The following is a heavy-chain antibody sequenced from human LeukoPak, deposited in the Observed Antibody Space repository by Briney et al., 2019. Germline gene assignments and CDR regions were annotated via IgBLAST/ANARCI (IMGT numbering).Heavy chain of an antibody. D-gene: IGHD6-13*01. CDR1: GFTFSSYA. CDR2: ISGSGAGT. J-gene: IGHJ4*02. V-gene: IGHV3-23*01. CDR3: ATNASSWSFDY. Sequence: GGSLRLSCAASGFTFSSYAMSWVRQAPGKGLEWVSAISGSGAGTYYADSVKGRFTISRDNSKNTLYLQMHSLRAEDTAVHYCATNASSWSFDYWGQGTLVTVSS.